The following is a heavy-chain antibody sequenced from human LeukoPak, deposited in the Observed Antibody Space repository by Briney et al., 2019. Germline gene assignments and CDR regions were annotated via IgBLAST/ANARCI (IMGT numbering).Heavy chain of an antibody. CDR2: ISSSSSAT. J-gene: IGHJ4*02. CDR1: GFTFSSNG. D-gene: IGHD2-15*01. V-gene: IGHV3-48*02. Sequence: RPGGSLRLSCAASGFTFSSNGMSWVRQAPGKGLEWISYISSSSSATYYADSVKGRFTISRDNAKNSLYLQMSSLRDEDTAVYYCAQKGGTDHWGQGTLVTVSS. CDR3: AQKGGTDH.